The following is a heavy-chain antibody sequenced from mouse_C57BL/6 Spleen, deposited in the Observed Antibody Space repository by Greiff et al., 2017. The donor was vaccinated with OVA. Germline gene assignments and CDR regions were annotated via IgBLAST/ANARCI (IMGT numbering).Heavy chain of an antibody. CDR2: ISSGGSYT. Sequence: EVKLQESGGDLVKPGGSLKLSCAASGFTFSSYGMSWVRQTPDKRLEWVATISSGGSYTYYPDSVKGRFTISRDNAKNTLYLQMSSLKSEDTAMYYCARLDGSSWFAYWGQGTLVTVSA. CDR3: ARLDGSSWFAY. D-gene: IGHD1-1*01. J-gene: IGHJ3*01. CDR1: GFTFSSYG. V-gene: IGHV5-6*01.